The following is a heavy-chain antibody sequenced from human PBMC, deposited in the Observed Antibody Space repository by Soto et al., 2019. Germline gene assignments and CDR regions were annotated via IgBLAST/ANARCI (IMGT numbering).Heavy chain of an antibody. Sequence: AASVKVSCKASGYTFTSYAMHWVRQAPGQRLEWMGWINAGNGNTKYSQKFQGRVTITRDTSASTAYMELSSLRSEDTAVYYCASSATTADYYYGMDVWGQGTTVTVSS. CDR3: ASSATTADYYYGMDV. V-gene: IGHV1-3*01. J-gene: IGHJ6*02. CDR1: GYTFTSYA. CDR2: INAGNGNT. D-gene: IGHD1-26*01.